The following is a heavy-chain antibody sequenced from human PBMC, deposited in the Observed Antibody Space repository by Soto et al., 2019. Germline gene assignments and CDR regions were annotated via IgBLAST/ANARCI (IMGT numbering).Heavy chain of an antibody. CDR3: ATTDSYCGGDCYSSY. Sequence: EVQLVESGGGLVQPGGSLRLSCAASGFTFSSYSMNWVRQAPGKGLEWVSYISSSSSTIYYADSVKGRFTISRENAKNSLYLQMNSMRDEDTDVYYCATTDSYCGGDCYSSYWGKGTLVTVSS. V-gene: IGHV3-48*02. J-gene: IGHJ4*02. CDR2: ISSSSSTI. D-gene: IGHD2-21*02. CDR1: GFTFSSYS.